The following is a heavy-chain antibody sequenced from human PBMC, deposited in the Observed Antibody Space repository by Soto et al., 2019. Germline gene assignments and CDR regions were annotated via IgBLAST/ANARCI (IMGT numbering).Heavy chain of an antibody. V-gene: IGHV4-31*03. CDR3: ARGGYYYYGMDV. Sequence: SDTLSLTCTVSGGSISSGGYYWSWIRQHPGKGLEWIGYTYYSGSTFYNPSLKSRVTISVDTSKNQFSLKLSSVTAADTAVYHCARGGYYYYGMDVWGQGTTVTVSS. CDR1: GGSISSGGYY. CDR2: TYYSGST. J-gene: IGHJ6*02.